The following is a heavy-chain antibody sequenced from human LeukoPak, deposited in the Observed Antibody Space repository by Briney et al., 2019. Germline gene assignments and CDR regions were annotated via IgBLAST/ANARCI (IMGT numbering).Heavy chain of an antibody. D-gene: IGHD1-14*01. CDR2: ISYDGSNK. V-gene: IGHV3-30*04. CDR3: AKGPLHYIHGTHYFDY. CDR1: GFTFSSYA. J-gene: IGHJ4*02. Sequence: GGSLRLSCAASGFTFSSYAMHWVRQAPGKGLEWVAVISYDGSNKYYADSVKGRFTISRDNSKNTLYLQMNSLRAEDTAVYYCAKGPLHYIHGTHYFDYWGQGTLVTVSS.